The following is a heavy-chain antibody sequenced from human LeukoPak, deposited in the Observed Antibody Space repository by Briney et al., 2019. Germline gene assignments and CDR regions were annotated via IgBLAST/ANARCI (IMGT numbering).Heavy chain of an antibody. CDR3: AKVRGRSGYNWGHDAFDI. D-gene: IGHD3-3*01. CDR1: GFTFSSYG. CDR2: IRYDGSNK. Sequence: GGSLRLSCATSGFTFSSYGMHWVRQAPGKGLEWVAFIRYDGSNKYYADSVKGRFTISRDNSKNTLYLQMNSLRAEDTAIYYCAKVRGRSGYNWGHDAFDIWGQWTMVTVSS. J-gene: IGHJ3*02. V-gene: IGHV3-30*02.